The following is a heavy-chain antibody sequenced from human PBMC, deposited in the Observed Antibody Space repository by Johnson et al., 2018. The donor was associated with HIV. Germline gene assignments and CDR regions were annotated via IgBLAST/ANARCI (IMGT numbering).Heavy chain of an antibody. Sequence: QVQLVESGGGLVKPGGSLRLSCAASGFTFSDYYMSWIRQAPGKGLEWVSYISSSGSTIYYAASVKGRFTISRDNAKNSLYLQLNSLRAEDTAVYYCATRDPTHRPGVFDIWGQGTMVTVSS. D-gene: IGHD1-14*01. V-gene: IGHV3-11*04. CDR1: GFTFSDYY. J-gene: IGHJ3*02. CDR2: ISSSGSTI. CDR3: ATRDPTHRPGVFDI.